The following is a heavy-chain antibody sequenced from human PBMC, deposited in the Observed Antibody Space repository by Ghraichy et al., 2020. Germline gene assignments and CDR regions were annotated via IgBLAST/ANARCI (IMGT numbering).Heavy chain of an antibody. Sequence: GGSLRLSCAASGFTFSNAWMSWVRQAPGKGLEWVGRIKSNTDGGTTDYAAPVKGRFTISRDDSKNTLYLQMNSLKTEDTAVYYCTTTCYGSGCVYWGQGALVTVSS. CDR3: TTTCYGSGCVY. V-gene: IGHV3-15*01. J-gene: IGHJ4*02. CDR1: GFTFSNAW. D-gene: IGHD3-10*01. CDR2: IKSNTDGGTT.